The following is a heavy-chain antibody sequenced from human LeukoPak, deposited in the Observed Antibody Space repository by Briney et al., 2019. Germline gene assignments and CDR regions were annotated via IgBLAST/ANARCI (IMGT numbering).Heavy chain of an antibody. CDR1: GFTFSNFA. CDR3: AKFEGHPWGTYRLDY. Sequence: GGSLRLSCAASGFTFSNFAMSWVRQAPGKGLEWVSAISGGAGGPYYADSVKGRFTISRDNSKNTLYLQMNSLRAEDTAVYYCAKFEGHPWGTYRLDYWGQGTLVTVSS. CDR2: ISGGAGGP. D-gene: IGHD3-16*02. V-gene: IGHV3-23*01. J-gene: IGHJ4*02.